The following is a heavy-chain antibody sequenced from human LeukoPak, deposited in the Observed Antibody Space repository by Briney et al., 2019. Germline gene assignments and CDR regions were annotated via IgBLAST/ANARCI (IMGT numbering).Heavy chain of an antibody. CDR1: GGSISSYY. V-gene: IGHV4-59*08. CDR2: IHYSGST. J-gene: IGHJ6*01. Sequence: SETLSLTCTVSGGSISSYYWSWIRQPPGKGLEWIGYIHYSGSTNYNPSLKSRVTISVDTSKKQFSLKLSAVTAADTAVYYCARSGYYYGMDVWGQGTTVTVSS. CDR3: ARSGYYYGMDV.